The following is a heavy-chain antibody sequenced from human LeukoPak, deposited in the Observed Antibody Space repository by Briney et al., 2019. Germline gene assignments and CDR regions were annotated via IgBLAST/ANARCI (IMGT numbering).Heavy chain of an antibody. V-gene: IGHV3-30-3*01. CDR2: ISYDGSNK. D-gene: IGHD3-22*01. J-gene: IGHJ4*01. Sequence: GGSLRLSCAASGFTFSSYAMHWVRQAPGKRLEWVAVISYDGSNKYYADSVKGRFTISRDNSKNTLYLQMNSLRAEDTAVYYCARDHRITMIVVVTRGPDYWGQGTLVTVSS. CDR3: ARDHRITMIVVVTRGPDY. CDR1: GFTFSSYA.